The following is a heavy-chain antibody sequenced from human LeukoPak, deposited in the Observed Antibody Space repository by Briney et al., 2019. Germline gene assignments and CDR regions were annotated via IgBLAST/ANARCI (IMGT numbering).Heavy chain of an antibody. J-gene: IGHJ3*01. CDR2: ISRGGSVM. D-gene: IGHD5-12*01. CDR3: AREGIPGHSAYDAFDV. Sequence: GGSLPHSYVPSGLTDSIYEMNCAGQAPGEGLEWVSHISRGGSVMYNADSVKGRITMSRDNAKNSLYLQMNSLRAEDTAVYSCAREGIPGHSAYDAFDVWGQGTMVTVSS. CDR1: GLTDSIYE. V-gene: IGHV3-48*03.